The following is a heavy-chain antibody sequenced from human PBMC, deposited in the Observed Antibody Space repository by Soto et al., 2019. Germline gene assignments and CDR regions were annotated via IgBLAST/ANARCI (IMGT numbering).Heavy chain of an antibody. CDR2: IDDGAKV. J-gene: IGHJ4*02. Sequence: SETLSLTCTVSGGSLGGSPYHWGWIRQPPGKGLEWIGSIDDGAKVYYNPSLRGRVTLFVDTSKNQFTLDLKSVAATDTAVYYCALTSRIEVAGPDFWGQGTLVTVSS. CDR1: GGSLGGSPYH. CDR3: ALTSRIEVAGPDF. V-gene: IGHV4-39*01. D-gene: IGHD6-19*01.